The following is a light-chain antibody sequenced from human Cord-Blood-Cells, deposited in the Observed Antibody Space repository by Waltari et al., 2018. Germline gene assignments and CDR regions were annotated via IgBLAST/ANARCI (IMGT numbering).Light chain of an antibody. Sequence: DIQMTQSPSSLSASVGDRVTITCRASQSFSSYLNWYQQKPGKAPKLLIYDASSLQSGVPSRFSGSGSGTDFTLTISSLQPEDFATYYCQQSYSTLWTFGQGTKVEIK. CDR2: DAS. J-gene: IGKJ1*01. CDR3: QQSYSTLWT. V-gene: IGKV1-39*01. CDR1: QSFSSY.